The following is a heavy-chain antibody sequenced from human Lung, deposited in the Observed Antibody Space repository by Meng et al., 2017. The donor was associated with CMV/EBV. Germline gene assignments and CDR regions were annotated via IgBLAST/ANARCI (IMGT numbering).Heavy chain of an antibody. D-gene: IGHD5-24*01. V-gene: IGHV4-31*03. Sequence: GQLQESGQVLVNPSPTLSLTCTVSGGSIGSGGYYWSWIRQHPGKGLEWIGYIYYTGSTFYNPSLKSRVTISVDTSKNQFSLKLIPATAADTAVYYCAREAGRDGYATPKFDYWGQGTLVTVSS. CDR1: GGSIGSGGYY. J-gene: IGHJ4*02. CDR2: IYYTGST. CDR3: AREAGRDGYATPKFDY.